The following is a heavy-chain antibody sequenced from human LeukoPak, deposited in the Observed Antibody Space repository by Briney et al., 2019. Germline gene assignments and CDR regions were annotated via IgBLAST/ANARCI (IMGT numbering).Heavy chain of an antibody. Sequence: PGGSLRLSCAASGFTFSTFVMSWVRQAPGKGLEWVSGINDSGGRTHYADSVKGRLAISRDNSKNTLYLQLTSLRVDDTAIYYCAKGLRSSNFYYGMDVWGLGTTVTVSS. D-gene: IGHD6-13*01. V-gene: IGHV3-23*01. CDR1: GFTFSTFV. CDR3: AKGLRSSNFYYGMDV. J-gene: IGHJ6*02. CDR2: INDSGGRT.